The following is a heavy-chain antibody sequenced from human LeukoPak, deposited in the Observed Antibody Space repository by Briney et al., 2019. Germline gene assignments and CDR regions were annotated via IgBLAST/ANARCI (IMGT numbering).Heavy chain of an antibody. J-gene: IGHJ4*02. CDR3: ARHLTGTRSLDY. Sequence: SETLSLTCTVSGGSISGYYWSWIRQSPGKGLEWIAYIYYRGSTNYNPSLKSRVTISVDTSKNQFSLKLSSVTAADAAVYYCARHLTGTRSLDYWGQGTLVTVSS. D-gene: IGHD1-14*01. CDR1: GGSISGYY. V-gene: IGHV4-59*08. CDR2: IYYRGST.